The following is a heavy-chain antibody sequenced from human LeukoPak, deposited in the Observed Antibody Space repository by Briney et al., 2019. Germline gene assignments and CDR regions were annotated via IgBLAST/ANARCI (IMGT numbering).Heavy chain of an antibody. D-gene: IGHD6-19*01. Sequence: SETLSLTCAVYGGSFSGYYWSWIRQPPGKGLEWIGEINHSGSTNYNPSLKSRVTISVDTSKNQFSLKLSSVTAADTAVYYCARGWGITAGFDYWGQGTLVTVSS. J-gene: IGHJ4*02. CDR2: INHSGST. CDR3: ARGWGITAGFDY. CDR1: GGSFSGYY. V-gene: IGHV4-34*01.